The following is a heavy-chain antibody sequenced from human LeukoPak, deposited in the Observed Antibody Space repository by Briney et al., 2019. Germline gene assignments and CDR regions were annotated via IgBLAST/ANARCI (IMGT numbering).Heavy chain of an antibody. V-gene: IGHV3-7*05. Sequence: GGSLTLSCAASGFTFSSYWMKWVRQAPGKGLEWVANINQDGSDKYYVDSVKGRFTISRDNAKNSLYLQMNSLRVEDTAVYYCAKSSAWGRGSYDYWGQGTLVTVSS. D-gene: IGHD1-26*01. J-gene: IGHJ4*02. CDR2: INQDGSDK. CDR1: GFTFSSYW. CDR3: AKSSAWGRGSYDY.